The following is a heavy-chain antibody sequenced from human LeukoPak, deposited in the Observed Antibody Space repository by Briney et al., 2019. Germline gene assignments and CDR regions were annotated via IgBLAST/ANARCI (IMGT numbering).Heavy chain of an antibody. CDR3: ASSAGGYSYGFPFDF. V-gene: IGHV1-2*02. J-gene: IGHJ4*02. D-gene: IGHD5-18*01. CDR2: INPNSGGT. CDR1: GYTFTGYY. Sequence: ASVKVSCKASGYTFTGYYMHWVRQAPGQGLEWMGWINPNSGGTDYAQKFQGRITMTRDTSISTAYLELSRLRSDDTAVYHCASSAGGYSYGFPFDFWGRGTLVTVSS.